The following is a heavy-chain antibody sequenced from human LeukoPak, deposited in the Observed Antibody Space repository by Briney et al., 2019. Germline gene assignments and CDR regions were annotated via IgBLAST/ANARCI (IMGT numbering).Heavy chain of an antibody. CDR2: IYSSGSP. J-gene: IGHJ4*02. CDR3: AKAMRVYRFFDY. Sequence: SQTLSLTCTVSGGSFNSGSYYWIRHPQPAGQGLEWVGRIYSSGSPNYIPSVKSRITISVDTSKIQFALQLASVTAADTAVYYSAKAMRVYRFFDYWGQGILVTVSS. D-gene: IGHD2-8*01. V-gene: IGHV4-61*02. CDR1: GGSFNSGSYY.